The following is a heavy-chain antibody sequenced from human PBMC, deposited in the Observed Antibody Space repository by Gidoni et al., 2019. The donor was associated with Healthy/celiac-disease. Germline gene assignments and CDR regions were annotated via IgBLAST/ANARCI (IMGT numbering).Heavy chain of an antibody. CDR1: GFTFSSYA. J-gene: IGHJ4*02. CDR3: ARDLDVATIPTFDY. V-gene: IGHV3-30-3*01. Sequence: QVHLVESGGGVVQPGRSLRLSCAASGFTFSSYAMHWVRQAPGKGLEWVAVISYDGSNKYYADSVKGRFTISRDNSKNTLYLQMNSLRAEDTAVYYCARDLDVATIPTFDYWGQGTLVTVSS. CDR2: ISYDGSNK. D-gene: IGHD5-12*01.